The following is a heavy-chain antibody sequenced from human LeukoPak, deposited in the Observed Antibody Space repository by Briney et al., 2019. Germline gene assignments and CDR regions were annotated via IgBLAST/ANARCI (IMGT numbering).Heavy chain of an antibody. V-gene: IGHV3-23*01. CDR1: GFTFSSYV. D-gene: IGHD3-10*01. Sequence: AGGSLRLSCAASGFTFSSYVMSWVRQAPGKGLEWVSTISGSGGGTYYADSVKGRFTISRDNSKNTLYLQMNSLRAEDTAVYYCAKEQTSSGYFDYWGQGTLVTVSS. CDR3: AKEQTSSGYFDY. J-gene: IGHJ4*02. CDR2: ISGSGGGT.